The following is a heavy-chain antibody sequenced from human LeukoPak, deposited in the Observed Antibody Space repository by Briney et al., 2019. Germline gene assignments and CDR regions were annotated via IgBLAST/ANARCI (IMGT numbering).Heavy chain of an antibody. CDR1: GYTFTSYD. Sequence: ASVKVSCKASGYTFTSYDINWARQATGQGLEWMGWISAYNGNTNYAQKLQGRVTMTTDTSTSTAYMELRSLRSDDTAVYYCASTPGPMDVWGQGTTVTVSS. J-gene: IGHJ6*02. CDR3: ASTPGPMDV. CDR2: ISAYNGNT. V-gene: IGHV1-18*01. D-gene: IGHD1-14*01.